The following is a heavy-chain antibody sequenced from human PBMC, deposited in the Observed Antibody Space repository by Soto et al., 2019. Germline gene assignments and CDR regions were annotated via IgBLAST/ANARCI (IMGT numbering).Heavy chain of an antibody. CDR2: IYPGDSDT. J-gene: IGHJ4*02. CDR1: GYSFTSYW. D-gene: IGHD5-12*01. V-gene: IGHV5-51*01. Sequence: GESLTISCKGSGYSFTSYWIGWVRQMPGKGLEWMGIIYPGDSDTRYSPSFQGQVTISADKSISTAYLQWSSLKASDTAMYYCARHALCREMATITSAYYFDYWGQGTLVTVSS. CDR3: ARHALCREMATITSAYYFDY.